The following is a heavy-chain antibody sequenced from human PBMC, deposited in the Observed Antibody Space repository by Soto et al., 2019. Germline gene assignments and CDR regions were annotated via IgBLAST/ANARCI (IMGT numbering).Heavy chain of an antibody. D-gene: IGHD2-21*01. CDR1: GFDFGSFG. CDR3: SAGWPHIAIGWPV. J-gene: IGHJ6*02. V-gene: IGHV1-58*02. CDR2: IVVATGST. Sequence: QMQLVQSGPEVKKPGTSVKVSCKASGFDFGSFGIQWLRQSQGQGFEWIGWIVVATGSTNYAPNFPGKGKNTRGMVTNPAYMGLNNLRSEHTAVDFRSAGWPHIAIGWPVLGQGTMVAVSS.